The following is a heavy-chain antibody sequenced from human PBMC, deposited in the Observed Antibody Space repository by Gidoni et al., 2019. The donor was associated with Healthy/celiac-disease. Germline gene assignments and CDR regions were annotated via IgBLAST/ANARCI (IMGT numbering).Heavy chain of an antibody. Sequence: QVQLVQSGAEAKKPGASVKVSCKASGYTFTIYYMHWVRQAPGQGLEWMGIINPSGGSTSYAQKFHGRVTMTRDTSTSTVYMELSSLRSEDTAVYYCARDSHYYGSGSYYNSDYWGQGTLVTVSS. CDR3: ARDSHYYGSGSYYNSDY. J-gene: IGHJ4*02. V-gene: IGHV1-46*03. D-gene: IGHD3-10*01. CDR2: INPSGGST. CDR1: GYTFTIYY.